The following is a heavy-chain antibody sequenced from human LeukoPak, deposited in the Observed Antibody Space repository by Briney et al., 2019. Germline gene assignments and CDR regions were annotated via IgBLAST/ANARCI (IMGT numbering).Heavy chain of an antibody. CDR3: ARGLTLYYYYYMDV. Sequence: SETLSLTCTVSGGSISSYYWSWIRQPPGKGLEWIGEINHSGSTNYNPSLKSRVTISVDTSKNQFSLKLSSVTAADTAVYYCARGLTLYYYYYMDVWGKGTTVTVSS. J-gene: IGHJ6*03. CDR2: INHSGST. CDR1: GGSISSYY. V-gene: IGHV4-34*01.